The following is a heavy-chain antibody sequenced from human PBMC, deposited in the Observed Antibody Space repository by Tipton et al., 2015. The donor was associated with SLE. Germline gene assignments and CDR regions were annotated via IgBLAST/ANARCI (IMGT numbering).Heavy chain of an antibody. CDR3: ARGGPTRVNWYFDL. J-gene: IGHJ2*01. Sequence: QSGPEVKKPGASVKVSCKASGYTFTSYGINWVRQAPGQGLEWMGWISAYNGNTNYAQKFQGRVTMTTDTSMSIAYMELRSLRSDDTAVYYCARGGPTRVNWYFDLWGRGTLVTVSS. V-gene: IGHV1-18*01. CDR2: ISAYNGNT. D-gene: IGHD3-16*02. CDR1: GYTFTSYG.